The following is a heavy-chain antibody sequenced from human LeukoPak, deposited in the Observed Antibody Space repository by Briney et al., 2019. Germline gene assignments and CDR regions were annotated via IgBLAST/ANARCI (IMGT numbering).Heavy chain of an antibody. CDR3: AREVTMGFDP. V-gene: IGHV4-34*01. D-gene: IGHD4/OR15-4a*01. Sequence: PSETLSLTCAVYGGSFSGYYWSWIRQPPGKGLEWIGEINHSGSTNYNPSLKSRVTISVDTSKNQFSLKLSSVTAADTAVYYCAREVTMGFDPWGQGTLVTVSS. CDR1: GGSFSGYY. CDR2: INHSGST. J-gene: IGHJ5*02.